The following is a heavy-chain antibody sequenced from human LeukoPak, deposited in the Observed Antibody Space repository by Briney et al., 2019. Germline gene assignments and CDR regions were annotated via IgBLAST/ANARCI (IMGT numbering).Heavy chain of an antibody. CDR1: GYTFTGYY. D-gene: IGHD6-19*01. CDR2: INPNSGGT. J-gene: IGHJ3*02. V-gene: IGHV1-2*02. Sequence: GASVKVSCKASGYTFTGYYMHWVRQAPGQGLEWMGWINPNSGGTNYAQKFQGRVTMTRDTSISTAYMELSRLRSEDTAVYYCAREVLSSGWYRGAFDIWGQGTMVTVSS. CDR3: AREVLSSGWYRGAFDI.